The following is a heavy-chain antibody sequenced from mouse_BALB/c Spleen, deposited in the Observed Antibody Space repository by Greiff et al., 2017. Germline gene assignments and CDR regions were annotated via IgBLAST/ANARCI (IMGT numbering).Heavy chain of an antibody. CDR3: ARADYGNSPWFAY. V-gene: IGHV3-8*02. D-gene: IGHD2-1*01. CDR2: ISYSGST. CDR1: GDSITSGY. J-gene: IGHJ3*01. Sequence: DVKLQESGPSLVKPSQTLSLTCSVTGDSITSGYWNWIRKFPGNKLEYMGYISYSGSTYYNPSLKSRISITRDTSKNQYYLQLNSVTTEDTATYYCARADYGNSPWFAYWGQGTLVTVSA.